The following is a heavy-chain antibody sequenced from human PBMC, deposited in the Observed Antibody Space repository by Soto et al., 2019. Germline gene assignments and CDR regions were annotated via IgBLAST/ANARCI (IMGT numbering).Heavy chain of an antibody. CDR3: AKYGGSRNYYNDLDY. J-gene: IGHJ4*02. Sequence: GGSLRLSCAASGFTFSTYAMSWVRQAPGKGLEGVSIIGGGANTYYADSVRGRFTISRDNSKNMLYLQMDSLRAEDTAVYFCAKYGGSRNYYNDLDYWGQGTLVTVSS. D-gene: IGHD3-10*01. CDR2: IGGGANT. CDR1: GFTFSTYA. V-gene: IGHV3-23*01.